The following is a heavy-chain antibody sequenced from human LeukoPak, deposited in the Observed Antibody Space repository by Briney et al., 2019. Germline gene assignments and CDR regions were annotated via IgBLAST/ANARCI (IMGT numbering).Heavy chain of an antibody. Sequence: GASVKVSCKASGYTFTSYYLHWVRQAPGQGLEWMGLINPSGSSTSNTQKFQGRVTMTRDTSTSTVYMELSSLRSEDTAVYYCARGGDSSGYSEDYFDYWGQGTLVTVSS. D-gene: IGHD3-22*01. CDR2: INPSGSST. CDR1: GYTFTSYY. CDR3: ARGGDSSGYSEDYFDY. J-gene: IGHJ4*02. V-gene: IGHV1-46*01.